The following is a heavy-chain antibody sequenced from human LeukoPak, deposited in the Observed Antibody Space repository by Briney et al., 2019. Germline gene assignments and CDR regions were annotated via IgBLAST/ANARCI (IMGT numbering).Heavy chain of an antibody. Sequence: GGSLRLSCAASGFTFSSNSMNWVRQAPGKGLVWVSRINSDGSTTTYADSVKGRFTISRDNAKNTLYLQMNSLRAEDTAVYYCARGYIYGGGCGGQGALVTVSS. D-gene: IGHD5-18*01. V-gene: IGHV3-74*01. CDR1: GFTFSSNS. CDR2: INSDGSTT. CDR3: ARGYIYGGGC. J-gene: IGHJ4*02.